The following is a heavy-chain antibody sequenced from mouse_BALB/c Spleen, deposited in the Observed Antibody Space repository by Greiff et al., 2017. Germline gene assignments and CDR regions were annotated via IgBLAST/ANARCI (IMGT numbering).Heavy chain of an antibody. Sequence: QVQLQQSAAELARPGASVKMSCKASGYTFTSYTMHWVKQRPGQGLEWIGYINPSSGYTEYNQKFKDKTTLTADKSSSTAYMQLSSLTSEDSAVYYCAGNFRYFDVWGAGTTVTVSS. CDR2: INPSSGYT. CDR1: GYTFTSYT. J-gene: IGHJ1*01. CDR3: AGNFRYFDV. D-gene: IGHD2-1*01. V-gene: IGHV1-4*02.